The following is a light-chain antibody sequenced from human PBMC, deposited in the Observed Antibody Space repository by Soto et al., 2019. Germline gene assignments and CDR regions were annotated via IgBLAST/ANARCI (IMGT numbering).Light chain of an antibody. CDR3: SSYTSSTTLSVV. V-gene: IGLV2-14*01. CDR1: SSDVGGYNY. CDR2: GVT. Sequence: QSVLTQPRSVSGSPGQSVTISCTGTSSDVGGYNYVSWYQQHPGKAPKLMIYGVTNRPSGVSNRFSGSKSGNTASLTISGLQAEDEADYYCSSYTSSTTLSVVFGGGTKVTVL. J-gene: IGLJ2*01.